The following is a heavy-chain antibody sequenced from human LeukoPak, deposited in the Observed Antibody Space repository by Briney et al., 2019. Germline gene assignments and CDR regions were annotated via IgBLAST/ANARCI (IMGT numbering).Heavy chain of an antibody. V-gene: IGHV3-9*01. J-gene: IGHJ4*02. CDR3: AKDALSSSWYSIDY. Sequence: PGRSLRLSCAASGFTFDDYTMHWVRQAPGKGLEWVSGISWNSGSIGYADSVKGRFAISRDNAKNSLYLHMNSLRAEDTALYYCAKDALSSSWYSIDYCGEGTLVTVPS. CDR2: ISWNSGSI. CDR1: GFTFDDYT. D-gene: IGHD6-13*01.